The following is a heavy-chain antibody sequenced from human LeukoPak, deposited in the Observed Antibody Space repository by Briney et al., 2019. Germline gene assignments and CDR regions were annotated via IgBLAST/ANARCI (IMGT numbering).Heavy chain of an antibody. CDR3: ARLSLMGASVDY. Sequence: SETLSLTCTVSGGSINNYYWSWVRQPPGKGLEWIGYIYYTGSTNYNPSLKSRITISVDTSKNQFSLKLRSVTAADTAVYYCARLSLMGASVDYWGQGTLVTVSS. CDR2: IYYTGST. J-gene: IGHJ4*02. D-gene: IGHD1-26*01. V-gene: IGHV4-59*01. CDR1: GGSINNYY.